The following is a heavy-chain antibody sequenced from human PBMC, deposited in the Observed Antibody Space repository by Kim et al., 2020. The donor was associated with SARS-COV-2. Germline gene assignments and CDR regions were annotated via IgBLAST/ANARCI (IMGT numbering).Heavy chain of an antibody. CDR2: IYYTGST. D-gene: IGHD2-8*02. CDR1: GGSIINYY. V-gene: IGHV4-59*08. Sequence: SETLSLTCTVSGGSIINYYWSWLRQPPGKGLEWIGYIYYTGSTNYSPSLKSRVTISVDTSKNQFSLKLRSVTAADTAVYYCATHRGTVVSSHFDDWGQGTLVTVSS. J-gene: IGHJ4*02. CDR3: ATHRGTVVSSHFDD.